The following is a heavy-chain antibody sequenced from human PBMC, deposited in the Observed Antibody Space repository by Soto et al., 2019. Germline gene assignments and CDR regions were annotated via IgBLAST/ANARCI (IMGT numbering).Heavy chain of an antibody. V-gene: IGHV4-39*07. CDR3: ARTPDI. J-gene: IGHJ3*02. CDR1: GGSIDRSNYY. Sequence: PSETLSLTCTVSGGSIDRSNYYWDWIRQSPGKGLEWIGTIYYNGNAYYNPSLKSRVTMSVDTSKNQFSLKLSSVTAADTAVYYCARTPDIWGQGTMVTVSS. CDR2: IYYNGNA.